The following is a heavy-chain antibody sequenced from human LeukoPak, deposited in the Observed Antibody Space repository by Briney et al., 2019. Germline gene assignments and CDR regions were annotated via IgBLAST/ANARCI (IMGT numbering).Heavy chain of an antibody. CDR3: ARVGLYDSSGYSYYFDY. CDR1: GGSTSSYY. J-gene: IGHJ4*02. D-gene: IGHD3-22*01. V-gene: IGHV4-59*01. CDR2: IYYSGST. Sequence: SETLSLTCTVSGGSTSSYYWSWIRQPPGKGLEWIGYIYYSGSTNYNPSLKSRVTISVDTSKNQFSLKLSSVTAADTAVYYCARVGLYDSSGYSYYFDYWGQGTLVTVSS.